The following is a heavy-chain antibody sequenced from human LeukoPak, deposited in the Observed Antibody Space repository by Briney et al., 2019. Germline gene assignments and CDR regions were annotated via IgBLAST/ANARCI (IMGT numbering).Heavy chain of an antibody. J-gene: IGHJ4*02. CDR3: ATSGNYYLKY. V-gene: IGHV3-48*02. Sequence: GGSLRLSCAASGFTFSTYNMNWVRQAPGKGLEWVSHITSSSTNIYYADSVKGRFTISRDNAKNALSLRMNSLRDEDTAVYYCATSGNYYLKYWGQGTLVTVSS. CDR2: ITSSSTNI. D-gene: IGHD1-26*01. CDR1: GFTFSTYN.